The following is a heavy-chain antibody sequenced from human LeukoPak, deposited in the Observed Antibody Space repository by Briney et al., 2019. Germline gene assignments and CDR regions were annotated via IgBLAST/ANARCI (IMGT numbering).Heavy chain of an antibody. CDR3: ANHYYDSSGYTFDY. D-gene: IGHD3-22*01. Sequence: ASVKVSCKASGYTFTSYYMHWVRQAPGQGLEWMGIINPSGGSTSYAQKFQGRLTITRDTSTSTIYRELSSLRSEDTAVYDCANHYYDSSGYTFDYWGQGTLVTVSS. CDR2: INPSGGST. J-gene: IGHJ4*02. V-gene: IGHV1-46*01. CDR1: GYTFTSYY.